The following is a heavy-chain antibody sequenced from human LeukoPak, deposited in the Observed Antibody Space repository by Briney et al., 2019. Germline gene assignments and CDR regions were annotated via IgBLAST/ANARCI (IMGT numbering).Heavy chain of an antibody. J-gene: IGHJ4*02. Sequence: GGSLRLSCAASGFTFSSSAMSWVRQAPGKGLEWVSPISDSAGSTYYADSVKGRFTVSRDNSKNTLYLQMNSLRAEDTAVYYCAKPPGIAAAGTGRGYYSDYWGQGTLVTVSS. CDR1: GFTFSSSA. CDR3: AKPPGIAAAGTGRGYYSDY. CDR2: ISDSAGST. D-gene: IGHD6-13*01. V-gene: IGHV3-23*01.